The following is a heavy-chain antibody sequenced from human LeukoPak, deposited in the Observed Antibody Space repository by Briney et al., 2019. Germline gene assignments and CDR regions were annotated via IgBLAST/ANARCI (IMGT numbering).Heavy chain of an antibody. Sequence: PGGSLRLSCAASGFTFSSYAMHWVRQAPGKGLEWVAVISYDGSNKYYADSVKGRFTISRDNSKNTLYLQMNSLRAEDTAVYYCARGGMATTLFDYWGQGTLVTVSS. CDR3: ARGGMATTLFDY. V-gene: IGHV3-30*01. D-gene: IGHD5-24*01. CDR2: ISYDGSNK. J-gene: IGHJ4*02. CDR1: GFTFSSYA.